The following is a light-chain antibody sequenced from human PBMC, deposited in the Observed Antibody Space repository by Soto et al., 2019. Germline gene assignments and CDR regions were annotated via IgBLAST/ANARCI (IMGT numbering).Light chain of an antibody. CDR2: KAS. CDR1: QSISTR. J-gene: IGKJ4*01. V-gene: IGKV1-5*03. Sequence: DIQRTQSPSTLSASVGDRVTITCRASQSISTRLAWYQQKPGKAPKLLIYKASSLESGVPSTFSGSGSGTEFSLTVSSLQPDDFATYYCLQYESYPLTFGGGTKVDIK. CDR3: LQYESYPLT.